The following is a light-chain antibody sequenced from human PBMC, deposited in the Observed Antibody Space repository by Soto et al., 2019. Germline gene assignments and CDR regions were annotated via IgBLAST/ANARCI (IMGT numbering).Light chain of an antibody. J-gene: IGLJ1*01. Sequence: QSVLTQPASVSGSPGQSITISCTGTSSDVGLYDYVSWYQQHPGRAPQLMIYAVSNRPSGVSNRFSASKSGNTASLFISGLQAEDEADHYCSSYTSDSSYVFGSGTKVTVL. V-gene: IGLV2-14*01. CDR1: SSDVGLYDY. CDR3: SSYTSDSSYV. CDR2: AVS.